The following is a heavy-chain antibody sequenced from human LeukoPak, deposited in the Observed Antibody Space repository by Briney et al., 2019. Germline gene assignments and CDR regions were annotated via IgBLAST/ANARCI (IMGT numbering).Heavy chain of an antibody. CDR2: IHTGGTT. D-gene: IGHD3-10*01. Sequence: GGSLRLSCVASGFDISYNYVGWVRQAPGKGLEWVSVIHTGGTTHYTDSVKGRFTISKDNSNNTVYLQMNSVRVEDTAVYYCARVWFGYFFQWGQGALVTVSS. V-gene: IGHV3-53*01. J-gene: IGHJ4*02. CDR3: ARVWFGYFFQ. CDR1: GFDISYNY.